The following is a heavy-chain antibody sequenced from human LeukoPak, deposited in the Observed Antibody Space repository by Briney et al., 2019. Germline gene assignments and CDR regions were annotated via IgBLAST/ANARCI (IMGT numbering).Heavy chain of an antibody. D-gene: IGHD1-20*01. CDR2: TNSDGSRT. CDR1: GFTFSNYW. V-gene: IGHV3-74*01. J-gene: IGHJ4*02. CDR3: VTELITGTAI. Sequence: GGSLRLSCTASGFTFSNYWMFWVRQAPGRGLVFVSRTNSDGSRTDYADSLKGRFTVSRDNAQNTLYLQMNSLRADDTAVYYCVTELITGTAIWGQGTLVTVSS.